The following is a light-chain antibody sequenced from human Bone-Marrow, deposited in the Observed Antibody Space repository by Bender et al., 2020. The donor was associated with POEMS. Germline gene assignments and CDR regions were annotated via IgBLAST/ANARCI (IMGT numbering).Light chain of an antibody. CDR2: EGS. V-gene: IGLV2-23*01. CDR1: SVDTGSYNL. Sequence: QSALTQPASVSGSPGQSITISCTGTSVDTGSYNLVSWYQQHPGKAPKLMIYEGSKRPSGVSNRFSGSKSGNTASLTISGLQAEDEADYYCCSYAGSRVFGGGTKLTVL. J-gene: IGLJ3*02. CDR3: CSYAGSRV.